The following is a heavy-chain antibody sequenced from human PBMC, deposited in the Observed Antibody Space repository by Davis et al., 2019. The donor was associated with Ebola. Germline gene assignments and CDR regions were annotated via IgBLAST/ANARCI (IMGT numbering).Heavy chain of an antibody. CDR2: INSDGSST. CDR1: GFTFSSYS. V-gene: IGHV3-74*01. Sequence: GESLKISCAVSGFTFSSYSMNWVRQAPGKGLVWVSRINSDGSSTSYADSVKGRFTISRDNAKNTLYLQMNSLRAEDTAVYYCARLFAARGTSREGMDVWGQGTTVTVSS. D-gene: IGHD1-26*01. CDR3: ARLFAARGTSREGMDV. J-gene: IGHJ6*02.